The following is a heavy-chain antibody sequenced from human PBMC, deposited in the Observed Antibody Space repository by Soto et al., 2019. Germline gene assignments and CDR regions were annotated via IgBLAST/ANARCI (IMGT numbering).Heavy chain of an antibody. V-gene: IGHV3-30*18. J-gene: IGHJ3*02. CDR2: ISYDGSNK. Sequence: GGSLRLSCAASGFTFSSHWMHWVRQAPEKGLVWVAVISYDGSNKYYADSVKGRFTISRDNSKNTLYLQMNSLRAEDTAVYYCAKDARYSGSYYGAFDIWGQGTMVTVSS. D-gene: IGHD1-26*01. CDR1: GFTFSSHW. CDR3: AKDARYSGSYYGAFDI.